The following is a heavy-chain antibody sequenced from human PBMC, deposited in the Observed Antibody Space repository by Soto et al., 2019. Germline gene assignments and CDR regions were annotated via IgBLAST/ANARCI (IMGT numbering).Heavy chain of an antibody. J-gene: IGHJ4*02. CDR1: GFTVSSNY. V-gene: IGHV3-66*01. CDR2: IYSGGST. D-gene: IGHD6-19*01. Sequence: EVQLVESAGGLVQPGGSLRLSCAASGFTVSSNYMSWVRPAPGKGLEWVSVIYSGGSTYYADSVKGRFTISRDNSKHTLYLQMNSLRAEDTAVYYCARDLSSGWYYFAYGGQGTLVTVSS. CDR3: ARDLSSGWYYFAY.